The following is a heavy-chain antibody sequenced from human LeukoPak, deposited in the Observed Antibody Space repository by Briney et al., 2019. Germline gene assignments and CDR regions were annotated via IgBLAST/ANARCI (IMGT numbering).Heavy chain of an antibody. Sequence: GGSLRLSCAASGFTFSSYAMSWVRQAPGKGLEWVSAISGSGGSTYYADSVKGRFTISRDNSKNTLYLQMNSLRAEDTAVYYCAKVGDYVWGSYRSTPDCWGQGTLVTVSS. CDR2: ISGSGGST. D-gene: IGHD3-16*02. V-gene: IGHV3-23*01. CDR1: GFTFSSYA. J-gene: IGHJ4*02. CDR3: AKVGDYVWGSYRSTPDC.